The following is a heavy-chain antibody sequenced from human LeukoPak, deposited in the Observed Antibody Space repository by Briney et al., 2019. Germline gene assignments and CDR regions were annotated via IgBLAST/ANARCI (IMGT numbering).Heavy chain of an antibody. J-gene: IGHJ4*02. CDR2: ISYSSSI. D-gene: IGHD6-19*01. CDR3: ARGAGIDY. CDR1: GFAFSSYT. Sequence: PGGSLRLSCAASGFAFSSYTMNWVRQTPGKGLEWVSSISYSSSISYADSVKGRFTISRDTARSSLYLQMNSLRADDTAVYYCARGAGIDYWGQGTLVTVSP. V-gene: IGHV3-21*01.